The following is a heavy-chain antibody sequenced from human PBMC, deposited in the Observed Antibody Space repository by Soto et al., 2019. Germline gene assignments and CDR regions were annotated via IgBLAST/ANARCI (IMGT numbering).Heavy chain of an antibody. CDR1: GFTFSSYA. CDR3: ANPLMVVTAKNPFPDD. D-gene: IGHD2-21*02. J-gene: IGHJ4*02. V-gene: IGHV3-23*01. Sequence: EVQLLESGGDLVQPGGSLRLSCAASGFTFSSYAMSWVRQAPGKGLEWVSAISGSGGSTYNADSVKGRFTIYRDNSKNPLYLQMDILRAEDTAVYYCANPLMVVTAKNPFPDDWGQGSPVVVS. CDR2: ISGSGGST.